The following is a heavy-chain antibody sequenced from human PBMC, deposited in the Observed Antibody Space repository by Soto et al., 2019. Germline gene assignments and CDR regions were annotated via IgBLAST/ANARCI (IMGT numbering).Heavy chain of an antibody. J-gene: IGHJ6*03. Sequence: PGGSLRLSCAASGFTFSSYSMNWVRQAPGKGLEWVSYISSGSSTIYYADSVKGRFTISRDNAKNSLYLQMDSLRAEDTAVYYATRSAHMDVWGTGTTVTVSS. V-gene: IGHV3-48*01. CDR1: GFTFSSYS. D-gene: IGHD2-2*01. CDR2: ISSGSSTI. CDR3: TRSAHMDV.